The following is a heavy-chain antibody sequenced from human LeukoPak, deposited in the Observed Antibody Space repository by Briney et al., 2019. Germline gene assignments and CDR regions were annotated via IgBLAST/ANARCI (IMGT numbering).Heavy chain of an antibody. V-gene: IGHV3-30*02. CDR2: IWYGGSNK. J-gene: IGHJ3*02. CDR1: GFTFSSYS. D-gene: IGHD3-22*01. Sequence: PGGSLRLSCAASGFTFSSYSMNWVRQAPGKGLEWVAVIWYGGSNKYYADSVKGRFTISRDNSKNTLYLQMNSLRAEDTAVYYCAKQGSGYYSDAFDIWGQGTMVTVSS. CDR3: AKQGSGYYSDAFDI.